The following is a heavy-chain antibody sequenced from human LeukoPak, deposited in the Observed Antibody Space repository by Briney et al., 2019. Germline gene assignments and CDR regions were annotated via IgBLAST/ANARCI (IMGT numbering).Heavy chain of an antibody. J-gene: IGHJ4*02. CDR1: GYSFTDYW. Sequence: GESLKISCRGSGYSFTDYWIGWVRQMPGKGLEWMGIIYPGDSDTRYSSSFQGQVTISADKSTSTAYLQWSSLKASDTAMYYCARRDGYSSSPPLDYWGQGTLVTVSS. CDR2: IYPGDSDT. CDR3: ARRDGYSSSPPLDY. D-gene: IGHD6-6*01. V-gene: IGHV5-51*01.